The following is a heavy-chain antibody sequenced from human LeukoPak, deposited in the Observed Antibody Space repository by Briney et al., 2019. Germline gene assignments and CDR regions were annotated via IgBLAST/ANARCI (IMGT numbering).Heavy chain of an antibody. J-gene: IGHJ4*02. CDR1: GVSINNW. Sequence: PSETLSLTCAVSGVSINNWWTWVRQPPGKGLEWIGEISHDGYTNYSPSLKSRVTISLDKSKSEFSPNLDAVSAADTAVYYCARDGSPFDFWGQGTLVTVSS. CDR3: ARDGSPFDF. D-gene: IGHD6-13*01. CDR2: ISHDGYT. V-gene: IGHV4-4*02.